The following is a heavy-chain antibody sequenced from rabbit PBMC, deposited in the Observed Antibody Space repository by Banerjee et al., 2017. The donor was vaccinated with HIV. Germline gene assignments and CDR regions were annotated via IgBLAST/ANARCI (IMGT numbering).Heavy chain of an antibody. V-gene: IGHV1S40*01. D-gene: IGHD6-1*01. CDR3: ARDPYVTYIGYGYGFNL. Sequence: QSLEESGGDLVKPGASLTLTCTASGIDFSSSYWIWWVRQAPGKGLEWIACIYTSSGITHYANWAKGRFTVSKTSSTTVTLQMTSLTAADTATYFCARDPYVTYIGYGYGFNLWGPGTLVTVS. CDR1: GIDFSSSYW. J-gene: IGHJ4*01. CDR2: IYTSSGIT.